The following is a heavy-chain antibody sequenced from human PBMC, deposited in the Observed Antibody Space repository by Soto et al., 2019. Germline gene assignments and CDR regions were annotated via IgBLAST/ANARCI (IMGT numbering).Heavy chain of an antibody. Sequence: PSETLSLTCTVSGGSISSGGYYWSWIRQHPGKGLEWIGYIYHGGSTYYNPSLNSRVTLSIDMTNNHVSLILNSVTAADTAVYYCARVGPWVPYYYDSSPYTFENWFDPWGQGTLVTVS. CDR1: GGSISSGGYY. V-gene: IGHV4-31*03. CDR2: IYHGGST. J-gene: IGHJ5*02. CDR3: ARVGPWVPYYYDSSPYTFENWFDP. D-gene: IGHD3-22*01.